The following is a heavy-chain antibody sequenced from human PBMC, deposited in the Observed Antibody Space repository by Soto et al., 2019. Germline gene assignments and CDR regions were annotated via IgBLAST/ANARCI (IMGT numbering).Heavy chain of an antibody. J-gene: IGHJ4*02. Sequence: EVHLVESGGGLVQPGGSLRLSCAASGFTFSSYWMHWVRQAPGRGLVWVSRITNDGTNTKYADSVKGRFTISRDNAKKPLFLQMSSLRVEDTAVYYCTKDLGQRGQGTLVTISS. V-gene: IGHV3-74*03. CDR3: TKDLGQ. CDR2: ITNDGTNT. CDR1: GFTFSSYW.